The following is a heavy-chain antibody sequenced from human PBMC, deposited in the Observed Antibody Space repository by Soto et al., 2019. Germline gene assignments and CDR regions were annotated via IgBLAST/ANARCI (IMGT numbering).Heavy chain of an antibody. CDR2: ISYDGSNK. CDR1: GFTFSSYG. Sequence: GGSLRLSCAAPGFTFSSYGMHWVRQAPGKGLEWVAVISYDGSNKYYADSVKGRFTISRDNSKNTLYLQMNSLRAEDTAVYYCAKGSTGTFAYWGQGTLVTVSS. V-gene: IGHV3-30*18. J-gene: IGHJ4*02. D-gene: IGHD1-1*01. CDR3: AKGSTGTFAY.